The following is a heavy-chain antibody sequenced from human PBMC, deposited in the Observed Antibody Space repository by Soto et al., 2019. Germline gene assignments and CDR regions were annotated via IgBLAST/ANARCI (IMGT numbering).Heavy chain of an antibody. D-gene: IGHD4-4*01. CDR2: ISSSGSTI. Sequence: GSLRLSCAASGFTFSDYYMSWIRQAPGKGLEWVSYISSSGSTIYYADSVKGRFTISRDNAKNSLYLQMNSLRAEDTAVYYWARWGETTVTIWIVNYYYYYYMNVWGKGTTVTVS. CDR3: ARWGETTVTIWIVNYYYYYYMNV. V-gene: IGHV3-11*01. CDR1: GFTFSDYY. J-gene: IGHJ6*03.